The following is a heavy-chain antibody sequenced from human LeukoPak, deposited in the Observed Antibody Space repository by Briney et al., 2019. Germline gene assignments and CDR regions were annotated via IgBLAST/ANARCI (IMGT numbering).Heavy chain of an antibody. J-gene: IGHJ5*02. V-gene: IGHV3-23*01. CDR2: ISGGNDNT. CDR1: GSTFRSYD. Sequence: GGSLRLSCAASGSTFRSYDMNWVRQAPEKGLEWVSFISGGNDNTYYADSVKGRFTISRDNSKNTLYLQMNSLRAEDTAQYHCVKGGWLDNWGQGTLVTVSS. CDR3: VKGGWLDN.